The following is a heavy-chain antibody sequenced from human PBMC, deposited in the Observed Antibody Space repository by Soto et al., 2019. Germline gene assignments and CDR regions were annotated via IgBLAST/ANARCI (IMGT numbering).Heavy chain of an antibody. Sequence: EVQMVVSGGGLVQPGGSLRLSCAASGFAFSTYDMNWVRQAPGKGLEWVSYISSSSSSIYYTDSVKGRFTSSRDNAKNSLYLQMKSLRDEDTAVYYCASGKVVAPEMNYFDYWGQGTLVTVSS. CDR1: GFAFSTYD. V-gene: IGHV3-48*02. CDR2: ISSSSSSI. D-gene: IGHD2-15*01. J-gene: IGHJ4*02. CDR3: ASGKVVAPEMNYFDY.